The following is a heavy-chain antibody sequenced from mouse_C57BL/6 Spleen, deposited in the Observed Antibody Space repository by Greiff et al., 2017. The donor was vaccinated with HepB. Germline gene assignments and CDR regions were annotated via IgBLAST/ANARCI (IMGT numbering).Heavy chain of an antibody. V-gene: IGHV7-3*01. CDR3: ARYTDLLWSYYAMDY. CDR1: GFTFTDYY. J-gene: IGHJ4*01. Sequence: EVKLVESGGGLVQPGGSLSLSCAASGFTFTDYYMSWVRQPPGKALEWLGFIRNKANGYTTEYSASVKGRFTISRDNSQSILYLQMNALRAEDSATYYCARYTDLLWSYYAMDYWGQGTSVTVSS. CDR2: IRNKANGYTT. D-gene: IGHD2-1*01.